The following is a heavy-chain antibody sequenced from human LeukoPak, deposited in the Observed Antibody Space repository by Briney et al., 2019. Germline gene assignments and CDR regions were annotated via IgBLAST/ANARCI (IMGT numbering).Heavy chain of an antibody. CDR1: GDSMHSYY. CDR3: AREKSGTLTRAYYYIDV. V-gene: IGHV4-4*07. Sequence: SETLSLTCTVSGDSMHSYYWSWIRQSPEKGLGWIGRAYSGVNAYYIPSLQSRVTISVDKSNNQFSLDLTSVTAADTALYYCAREKSGTLTRAYYYIDVWGKGITVTVSS. CDR2: AYSGVNA. J-gene: IGHJ6*03. D-gene: IGHD1-26*01.